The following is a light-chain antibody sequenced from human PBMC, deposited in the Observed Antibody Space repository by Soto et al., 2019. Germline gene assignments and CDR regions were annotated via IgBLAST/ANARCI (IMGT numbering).Light chain of an antibody. CDR1: QSISSW. J-gene: IGKJ1*01. V-gene: IGKV1-5*01. CDR2: DAS. Sequence: DIQMTQSPSTLPAPAGDRVTITCRASQSISSWLAWYQHKPGKAPKLLIYDASNLDSGVPSRFSGSGSGTEFSLTISNLQPDDCATYYCQQYENYWTFGQGTKVDI. CDR3: QQYENYWT.